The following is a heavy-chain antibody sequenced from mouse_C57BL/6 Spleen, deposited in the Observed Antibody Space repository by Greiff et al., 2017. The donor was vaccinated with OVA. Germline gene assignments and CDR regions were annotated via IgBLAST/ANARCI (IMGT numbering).Heavy chain of an antibody. V-gene: IGHV1-39*01. CDR3: ARAIYYGSSDGAMDY. D-gene: IGHD1-1*01. Sequence: VQLQQSGPELVKPGASVKISCKASGYSFTDYNMNWVKQSNGKSLEWIGVINPNYGTTSYNQKFKGKATLTVDQSSSTAYMQLNSLTSEDSAVXYCARAIYYGSSDGAMDYWGQGTSVTVSS. J-gene: IGHJ4*01. CDR1: GYSFTDYN. CDR2: INPNYGTT.